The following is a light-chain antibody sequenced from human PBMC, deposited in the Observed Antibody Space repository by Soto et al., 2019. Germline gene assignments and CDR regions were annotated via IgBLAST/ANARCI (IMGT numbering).Light chain of an antibody. CDR3: QQYNSYSGT. Sequence: IQMTQYPSTLSASVGDMVSITCGASQSISSWLAWYQQKPGKAPKLLIYDASSLESGVPSRFSGSGSGTEFTLTISSLQPDDFATYYCQQYNSYSGTFGQGTRLE. V-gene: IGKV1-5*01. CDR1: QSISSW. CDR2: DAS. J-gene: IGKJ5*01.